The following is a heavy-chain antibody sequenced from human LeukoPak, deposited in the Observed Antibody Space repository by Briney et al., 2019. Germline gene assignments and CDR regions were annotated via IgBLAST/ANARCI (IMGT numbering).Heavy chain of an antibody. CDR1: GYSISSGYY. CDR3: ARGPMVFSYFDY. D-gene: IGHD3-10*01. J-gene: IGHJ4*02. Sequence: SETLSLTCTVSGYSISSGYYWGWIRQPPGKGLEWIGSIYHSGSTYYNPSLKSRVTISVDTSKNQFSLKLSSVTAADTAVYYCARGPMVFSYFDYWGQGTLVTVSS. CDR2: IYHSGST. V-gene: IGHV4-38-2*02.